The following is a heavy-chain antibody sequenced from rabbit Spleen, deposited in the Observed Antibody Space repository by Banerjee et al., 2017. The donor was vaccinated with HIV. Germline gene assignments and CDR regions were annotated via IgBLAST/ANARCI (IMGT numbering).Heavy chain of an antibody. D-gene: IGHD1-1*01. CDR1: GVDFTNYY. V-gene: IGHV1S7*01. Sequence: QLKETGGGLVQPGGSLTLSCKASGVDFTNYYISWVRQAPGKGLEWIGIIYAVKGSTDYASWVNGRFTISSDNAQNTVDLQMHSLTAADTATHYCLRGVVSEWFDGRLWGSGTLVTVS. CDR2: IYAVKGST. CDR3: LRGVVSEWFDGRL. J-gene: IGHJ4*01.